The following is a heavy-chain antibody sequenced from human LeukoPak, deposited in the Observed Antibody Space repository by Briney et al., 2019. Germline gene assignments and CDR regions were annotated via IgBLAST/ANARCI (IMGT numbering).Heavy chain of an antibody. CDR3: ARANGSDYGGETSPSLLTRSWHFDL. J-gene: IGHJ2*01. D-gene: IGHD4-23*01. CDR2: TYYRSKWYN. CDR1: GDSVSSNSAA. Sequence: SQTLSLTCAISGDSVSSNSAAWNWIRQSPSRGLEWLGRTYYRSKWYNDYAVSVKSRITINPDTSKNQFSMQLNSVTPEDTAVYYCARANGSDYGGETSPSLLTRSWHFDLWGRGTLVTVSS. V-gene: IGHV6-1*01.